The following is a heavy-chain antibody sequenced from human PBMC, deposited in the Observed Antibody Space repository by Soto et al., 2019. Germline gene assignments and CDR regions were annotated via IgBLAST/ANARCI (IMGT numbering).Heavy chain of an antibody. CDR2: INHSGTIHSGTT. J-gene: IGHJ6*02. D-gene: IGHD2-21*02. V-gene: IGHV4-34*01. CDR3: ARARVEVTRGARYGMDV. Sequence: QVQLQQWGAGLLKPSETLSLTCAVYGETFSGFHWSWIRQPPGKGLEWIGEINHSGTIHSGTTNSHPSLKSRVTISVDTSKNQFSLKLSSVTAAATAVYYCARARVEVTRGARYGMDVWGQGTSVTVSS. CDR1: GETFSGFH.